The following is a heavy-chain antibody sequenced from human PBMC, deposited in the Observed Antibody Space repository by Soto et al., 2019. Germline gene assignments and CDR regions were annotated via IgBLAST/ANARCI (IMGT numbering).Heavy chain of an antibody. CDR3: ARHEKETAMACDY. Sequence: QVQLQESGPGLVKPSETLSLTCTVSGGSISSYYWSWIRQPPGKGLEWIGYIYYSGSTNYNPSLKRRVTISVDTSKTQFSLKLSSVTAADTAVYYCARHEKETAMACDYWGQGTLVTVSS. CDR2: IYYSGST. V-gene: IGHV4-59*08. CDR1: GGSISSYY. D-gene: IGHD5-18*01. J-gene: IGHJ4*02.